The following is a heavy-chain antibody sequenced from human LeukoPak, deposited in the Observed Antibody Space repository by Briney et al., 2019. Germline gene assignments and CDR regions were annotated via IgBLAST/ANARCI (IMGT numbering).Heavy chain of an antibody. CDR3: AKVTVAGIIWDAFDI. V-gene: IGHV3-23*01. J-gene: IGHJ3*02. Sequence: GGSLRLSCAASGFTFSSYAMSWVRQAPGKGLEWVSAISGSGGSTYCADSVKGRFTISRDNSKNTLYLQMNSLRAEDTAVYYCAKVTVAGIIWDAFDIWGQGTMVTVSS. CDR2: ISGSGGST. CDR1: GFTFSSYA. D-gene: IGHD6-19*01.